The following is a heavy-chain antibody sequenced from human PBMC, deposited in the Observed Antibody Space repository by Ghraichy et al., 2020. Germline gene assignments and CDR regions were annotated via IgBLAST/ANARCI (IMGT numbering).Heavy chain of an antibody. CDR2: IYYSGST. D-gene: IGHD3-3*01. V-gene: IGHV4-39*01. J-gene: IGHJ5*02. CDR1: GGSISSGSYY. CDR3: ARQGPNYDFWSGLGWVDP. Sequence: SETLSLTCIVSGGSISSGSYYWGWMRQPPGKGLEWIGSIYYSGSTYYNPSLKSRVTISEDTSKNQFSLKLTSVTAADTAVYYCARQGPNYDFWSGLGWVDPWGQGTLVTVSS.